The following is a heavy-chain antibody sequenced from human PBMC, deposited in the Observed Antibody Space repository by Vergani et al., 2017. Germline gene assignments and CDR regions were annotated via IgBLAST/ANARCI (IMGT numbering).Heavy chain of an antibody. CDR2: IRYDGSSE. CDR3: ANSVIAGNVGVAYFGMDV. CDR1: GFTLNTYG. J-gene: IGHJ6*02. Sequence: QVQILQSGGGVVQPGGSLRLFCTLSGFTLNTYGIHWVRQAPGKGLEWVSFIRYDGSSEYYGDSVKGRFTISRDKSQNTVNLQMNSLRTEDTAVYFCANSVIAGNVGVAYFGMDVLSRGATVTVCS. V-gene: IGHV3-30*02. D-gene: IGHD2/OR15-2a*01.